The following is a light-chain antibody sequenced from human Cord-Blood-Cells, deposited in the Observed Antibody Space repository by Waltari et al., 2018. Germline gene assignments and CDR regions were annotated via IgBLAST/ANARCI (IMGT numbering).Light chain of an antibody. CDR2: EVS. CDR1: SSDVGGYNY. J-gene: IGLJ1*01. CDR3: GSYTSSSTYV. V-gene: IGLV2-14*01. Sequence: QSALTQPASVSGSPGQSITISCTRTSSDVGGYNYVSWYQQHPGKAPKRMIYEVSNRPSGFANRFSRSKSRNTASRTISGLQAEGEADYYCGSYTSSSTYVFGTGTKVTGL.